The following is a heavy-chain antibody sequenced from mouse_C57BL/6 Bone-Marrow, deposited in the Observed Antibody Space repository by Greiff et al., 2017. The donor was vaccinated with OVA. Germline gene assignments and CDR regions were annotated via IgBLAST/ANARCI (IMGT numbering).Heavy chain of an antibody. J-gene: IGHJ2*01. CDR1: EYEFPSHD. D-gene: IGHD4-1*02. CDR2: INSDGGST. CDR3: ARSPFNWDPYYFDY. Sequence: EVQLQESGGGLVQPGESLKLSCESNEYEFPSHDMSWVRKTPEKRLELVAAINSDGGSTYYPDTMERRFIISRDNTKKTLYLQMSSLRSEDTALYYCARSPFNWDPYYFDYWGQGTTLTVSS. V-gene: IGHV5-2*01.